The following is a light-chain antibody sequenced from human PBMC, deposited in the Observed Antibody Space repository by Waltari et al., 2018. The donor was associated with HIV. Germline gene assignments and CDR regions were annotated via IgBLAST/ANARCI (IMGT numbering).Light chain of an antibody. Sequence: QAVLTQPPSASASSGQKVTISCSGGDSNVGSHYVSWYHQFPGGAPKLLLYKNNQRSSGVPDRFSGSKSGTSASLTISGLRSEDEGIYFCGVWDDNLRGVFGGGTRLTVL. CDR3: GVWDDNLRGV. CDR2: KNN. V-gene: IGLV1-47*01. J-gene: IGLJ2*01. CDR1: DSNVGSHY.